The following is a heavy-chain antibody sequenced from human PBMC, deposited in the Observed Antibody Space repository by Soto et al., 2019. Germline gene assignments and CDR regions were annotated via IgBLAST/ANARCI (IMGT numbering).Heavy chain of an antibody. D-gene: IGHD3-10*01. CDR3: AKDRMVRGDALDY. Sequence: PGGSLRLSCAASGFTFSSYGVHWVRQAPGKGLEWVAVISYDGSNKYYADSVKGRFTISRDNSKNTLYLQMNSLRAEDTAVYYCAKDRMVRGDALDYWGQGTLVTVSS. J-gene: IGHJ4*02. CDR1: GFTFSSYG. CDR2: ISYDGSNK. V-gene: IGHV3-30*18.